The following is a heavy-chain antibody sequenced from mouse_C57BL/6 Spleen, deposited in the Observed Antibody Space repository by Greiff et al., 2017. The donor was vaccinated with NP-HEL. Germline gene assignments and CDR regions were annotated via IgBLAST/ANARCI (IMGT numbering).Heavy chain of an antibody. J-gene: IGHJ1*03. CDR3: ARRGLYYGSSYWYFDV. Sequence: EVQRVESGPVLVKPGASVKMSCKASGYTFTDYYMNWVKQSHGKSLEWIGVINPYNGGTSYNQKFKGKATLTVDKSSSTAYMELNSLTSEDSAVYYCARRGLYYGSSYWYFDVWGTGTTVTVSS. CDR1: GYTFTDYY. D-gene: IGHD1-1*01. V-gene: IGHV1-19*01. CDR2: INPYNGGT.